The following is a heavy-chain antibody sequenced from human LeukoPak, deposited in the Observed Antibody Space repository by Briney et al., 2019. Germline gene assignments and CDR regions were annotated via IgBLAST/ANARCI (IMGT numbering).Heavy chain of an antibody. V-gene: IGHV4-59*01. CDR3: ARPSMVRGVIAYSFDY. J-gene: IGHJ4*02. D-gene: IGHD3-10*01. CDR1: GGSISSYY. Sequence: PSETLSLTCTVSGGSISSYYWSWIRQPPGKGLEWIGYIYYSGNTNYNPSLKSRVTISVDTSKNQFSLKLTSVTAADTAVYYCARPSMVRGVIAYSFDYWGQGALVTVSS. CDR2: IYYSGNT.